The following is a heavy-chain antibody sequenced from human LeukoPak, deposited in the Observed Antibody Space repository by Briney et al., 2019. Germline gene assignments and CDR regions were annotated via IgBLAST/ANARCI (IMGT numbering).Heavy chain of an antibody. D-gene: IGHD3-3*01. CDR1: GGPLSSYY. V-gene: IGHV4-59*12. CDR3: ARGVPAAYYDFWSGLGQGLKPLSHAFDI. J-gene: IGHJ3*02. Sequence: PSETLSLTCTVSGGPLSSYYWSWIRQPPGKGLEWIGYIYYSGSTDYNPSLKSRVTISVDTSKNQFSLKLSSVTAADTAVYYCARGVPAAYYDFWSGLGQGLKPLSHAFDIWGQGTMVTVSS. CDR2: IYYSGST.